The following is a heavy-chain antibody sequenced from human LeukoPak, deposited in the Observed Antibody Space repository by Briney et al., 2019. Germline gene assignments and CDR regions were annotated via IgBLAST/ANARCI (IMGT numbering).Heavy chain of an antibody. V-gene: IGHV3-48*03. CDR1: GFTFSSYE. CDR3: ARAPEFKFDY. CDR2: ISSSGSTI. Sequence: GGSLGLSCAASGFTFSSYEMNWVRQAPGKGLEWVSYISSSGSTIYYADSVKGRFTISRDNAKNSLYLQMNSLRAEDTAVYYCARAPEFKFDYWGQGTLVTVSS. J-gene: IGHJ4*02.